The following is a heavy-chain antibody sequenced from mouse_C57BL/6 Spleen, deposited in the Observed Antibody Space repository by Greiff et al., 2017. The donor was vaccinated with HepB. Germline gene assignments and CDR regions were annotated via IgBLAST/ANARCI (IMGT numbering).Heavy chain of an antibody. Sequence: QVQLKQSGAELVRPGASVKLSCKATGYTFTDYYINWVKQRPGKGLEWIARIYPGSGNTYYNEKFKGKATLTAEKSSSTAYMQLSSLTSEDSAVYFCARYDGYFYAMDYWGQGTSVTVSS. CDR1: GYTFTDYY. CDR2: IYPGSGNT. D-gene: IGHD2-3*01. V-gene: IGHV1-76*01. CDR3: ARYDGYFYAMDY. J-gene: IGHJ4*01.